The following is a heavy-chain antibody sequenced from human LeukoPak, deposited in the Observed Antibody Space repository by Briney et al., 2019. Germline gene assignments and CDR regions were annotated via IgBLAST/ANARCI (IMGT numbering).Heavy chain of an antibody. D-gene: IGHD2-8*01. Sequence: GGSLRLSCAASGFTVINNYVTRVRQAPGKGLEWVSGISDSGTYTYYADSVKGRFTISRDYSKNTLYLQMNSLRAEGTAVYYCAKDRLNLDAFDIWGQGTMVTVSS. CDR3: AKDRLNLDAFDI. CDR2: ISDSGTYT. V-gene: IGHV3-23*01. CDR1: GFTVINNY. J-gene: IGHJ3*02.